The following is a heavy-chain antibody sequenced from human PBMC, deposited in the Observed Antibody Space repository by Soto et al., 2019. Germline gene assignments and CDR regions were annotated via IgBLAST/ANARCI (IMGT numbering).Heavy chain of an antibody. V-gene: IGHV1-18*01. J-gene: IGHJ6*02. Sequence: QVQLVQSGAEVKKPGASVKVSCKASGYTFTSYGISWVRQAPGQGLEWMGWISAYNGNTNYAQKLQGRVTMTTDTSTSTADMELRSLRSDDTAVYYCARDDFWSGYYTENYGMDVWGQGTTVTVSS. CDR3: ARDDFWSGYYTENYGMDV. CDR2: ISAYNGNT. D-gene: IGHD3-3*01. CDR1: GYTFTSYG.